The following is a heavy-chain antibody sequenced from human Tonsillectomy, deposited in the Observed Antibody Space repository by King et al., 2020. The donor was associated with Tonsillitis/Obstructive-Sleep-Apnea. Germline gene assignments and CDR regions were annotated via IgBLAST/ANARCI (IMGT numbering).Heavy chain of an antibody. CDR3: AKLPSTIFGVVIILDY. CDR1: GVTLSSYA. Sequence: QLVQSGGGLVQPGGSLRLSCAASGVTLSSYAMIWVRQAPGKRLEWVSAIRGSGGSTYYADSVKGRFTISRDNSKNTLYLQMNSLRAEDTAVYYCAKLPSTIFGVVIILDYWGQGTLVTVSS. D-gene: IGHD3-3*01. J-gene: IGHJ4*02. CDR2: IRGSGGST. V-gene: IGHV3-23*04.